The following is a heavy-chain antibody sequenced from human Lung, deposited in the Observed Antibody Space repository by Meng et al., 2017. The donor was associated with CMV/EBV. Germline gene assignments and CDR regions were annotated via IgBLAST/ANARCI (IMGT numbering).Heavy chain of an antibody. V-gene: IGHV4-30-4*08. CDR2: IYYSGST. J-gene: IGHJ4*02. CDR1: GGSISRGDYY. CDR3: ARVLHQDHFDY. Sequence: SEPLSLXCIVSGGSISRGDYYWSWIRQTPGKGLEWIGYIYYSGSTYYNPSPKSRVTISVDTSKNQFSLKLRSVTAADTAVYYCARVLHQDHFDYWGQGTLVTVSS.